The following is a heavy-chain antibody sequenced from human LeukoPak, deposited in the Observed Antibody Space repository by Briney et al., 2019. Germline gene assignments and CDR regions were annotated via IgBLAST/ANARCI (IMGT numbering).Heavy chain of an antibody. J-gene: IGHJ3*02. Sequence: SQTLSLTCTVSGGSISSGRYYWSWIRQPAGKGLEWIGRMYTSGKTNYNPSLKSRVTISVDTSKNQFSLKLSSVTAADTAVYYCARDGDSSSSLFDIWGPGTTVIVSS. CDR1: GGSISSGRYY. D-gene: IGHD3-22*01. CDR3: ARDGDSSSSLFDI. CDR2: MYTSGKT. V-gene: IGHV4-61*02.